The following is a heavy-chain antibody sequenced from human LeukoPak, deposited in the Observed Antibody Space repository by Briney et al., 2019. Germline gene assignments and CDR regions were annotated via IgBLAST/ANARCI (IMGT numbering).Heavy chain of an antibody. CDR2: IYYSGST. V-gene: IGHV4-59*01. D-gene: IGHD1-26*01. J-gene: IGHJ6*02. Sequence: SETLSLTCTVSGGSISNYYWSWIRQPPGKGLEWIGYIYYSGSTNYNPSLKSRVTISVDTSKNQFSLKLSSVTVADTAVYYCARVGGTNYYYYGMDVWGQGTTVTVSS. CDR3: ARVGGTNYYYYGMDV. CDR1: GGSISNYY.